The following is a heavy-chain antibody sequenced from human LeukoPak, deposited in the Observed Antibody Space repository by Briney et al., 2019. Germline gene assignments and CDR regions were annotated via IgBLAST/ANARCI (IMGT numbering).Heavy chain of an antibody. CDR3: ARVPGGGSYHFDY. CDR1: GYTFTGYY. CDR2: INPNSGGT. Sequence: ASVKVSCKAPGYTFTGYYMHWVRQAPGQGLEWMGWINPNSGGTNYAQKFQGRVTMTRDTSISTAYMELSRLRSDDTAVYYCARVPGGGSYHFDYWGQGTLVTVSS. D-gene: IGHD1-26*01. J-gene: IGHJ4*02. V-gene: IGHV1-2*02.